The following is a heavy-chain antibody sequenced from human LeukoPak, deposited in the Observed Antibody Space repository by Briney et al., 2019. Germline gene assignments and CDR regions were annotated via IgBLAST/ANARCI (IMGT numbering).Heavy chain of an antibody. Sequence: GGSLRLSCAASGFTFSSYAMSWVRQAPGKGLEWVSAISGSGGSTYYADYVKGRFTISRDNSKNTLSLQMNSLRAEDTAVYYCATRDLWFIDYWGQGTLVTVSS. J-gene: IGHJ4*02. CDR2: ISGSGGST. CDR1: GFTFSSYA. CDR3: ATRDLWFIDY. V-gene: IGHV3-23*01. D-gene: IGHD3-10*01.